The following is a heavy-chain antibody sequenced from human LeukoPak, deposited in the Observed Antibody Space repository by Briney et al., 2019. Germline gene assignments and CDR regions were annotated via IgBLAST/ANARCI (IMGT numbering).Heavy chain of an antibody. CDR1: GGSISSGGYY. J-gene: IGHJ6*03. D-gene: IGHD5-12*01. CDR2: IYYSGST. CDR3: ARATRATPWEYYYYMDF. Sequence: SETLSLTCTVSGGSISSGGYYWGWIRQPPGKGLEWIGYIYYSGSTYYNPSLKSRVTISVDTSKNQFSLKLSSVTAADTAVYYCARATRATPWEYYYYMDFWGKGTTVTVSS. V-gene: IGHV4-31*03.